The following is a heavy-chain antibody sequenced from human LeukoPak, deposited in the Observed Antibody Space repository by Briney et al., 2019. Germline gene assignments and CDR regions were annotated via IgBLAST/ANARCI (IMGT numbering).Heavy chain of an antibody. CDR3: ARDYGVPAAMKIWFDP. J-gene: IGHJ5*02. D-gene: IGHD2-2*01. CDR1: GGTFSSYA. CDR2: IIPILGIA. V-gene: IGHV1-69*04. Sequence: SVKVSCKASGGTFSSYAISWVRQAPGQGLEWMGRIIPILGIANYAQKFQGRVTITADKSTSTAYMELSSLRSEDTAVYYCARDYGVPAAMKIWFDPWGQGTLVTLSS.